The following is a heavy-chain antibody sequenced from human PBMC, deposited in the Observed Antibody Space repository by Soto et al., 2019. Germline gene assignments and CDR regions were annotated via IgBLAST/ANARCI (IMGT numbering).Heavy chain of an antibody. Sequence: QVQLVQSGAEVKKPGASVKVSCKASGYTFTSYGISWVRQAPGQGLEWMGWISAYNGNTNYAQKLQGRVTMTTDTSTSTAYMELRSLRSDDTAVYYCAIDLGAYSSSSSPGRPVRTNYYYYGMDVWGQGTTVTVSS. CDR3: AIDLGAYSSSSSPGRPVRTNYYYYGMDV. CDR1: GYTFTSYG. D-gene: IGHD6-6*01. J-gene: IGHJ6*02. V-gene: IGHV1-18*04. CDR2: ISAYNGNT.